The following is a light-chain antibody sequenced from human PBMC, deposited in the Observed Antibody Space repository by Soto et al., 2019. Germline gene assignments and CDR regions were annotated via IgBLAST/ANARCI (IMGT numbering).Light chain of an antibody. J-gene: IGKJ5*01. CDR3: QQRSDWPPIT. V-gene: IGKV3-11*01. CDR1: QSVSSY. CDR2: DAS. Sequence: EIVLTQSPATLSLSPGESATLSCRASQSVSSYLAWYQQKPGQDPRLLIYDASNTATGIPARFSGSGSGTDFTLTISSLEPQDFAVYYCQQRSDWPPITFGQGTRLEIK.